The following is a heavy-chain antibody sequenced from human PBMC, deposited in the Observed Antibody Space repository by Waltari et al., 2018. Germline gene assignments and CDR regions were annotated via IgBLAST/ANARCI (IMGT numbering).Heavy chain of an antibody. CDR1: GFTLNSYT. V-gene: IGHV3-21*01. D-gene: IGHD3-16*01. CDR2: ISSGYI. Sequence: EVQLVESGGGLVKPGGSLRLSCAASGFTLNSYTMNWVRQAPGKGLEWVSCISSGYIYYADSVKGRFTISRDNAKNSLYLQMDSLTVEDTAVYYCARIPNYANYPNWFDPWGQGTLVTVSS. J-gene: IGHJ5*02. CDR3: ARIPNYANYPNWFDP.